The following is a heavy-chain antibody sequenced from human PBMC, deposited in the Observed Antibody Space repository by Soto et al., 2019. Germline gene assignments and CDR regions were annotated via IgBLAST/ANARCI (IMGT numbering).Heavy chain of an antibody. Sequence: QVQLHESGPGLVKPSGTLSLTCAVSGDYISNFHWWTWLRQPPGRGLEWIGEIFHSGSTTYNPSPKSGVTISGDMSTNQFSLTLNSGTAAYSAVYYGARDVGEWLQSGGGWFDPWGPGLLVIVSS. CDR2: IFHSGST. CDR1: GDYISNFHW. J-gene: IGHJ5*02. CDR3: ARDVGEWLQSGGGWFDP. D-gene: IGHD3-10*01. V-gene: IGHV4-4*02.